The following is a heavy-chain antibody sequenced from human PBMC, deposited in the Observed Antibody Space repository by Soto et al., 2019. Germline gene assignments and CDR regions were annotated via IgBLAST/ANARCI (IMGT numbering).Heavy chain of an antibody. CDR2: IYYSGST. CDR3: ARTSYDSSGTAAGP. CDR1: GGSISSGGYY. Sequence: PSETLSLTCTVSGGSISSGGYYWSWIRQHPGKGLEWIGYIYYSGSTYYNPSLKSRVTISVDTSKNQFSLKLSSVTAADTAVYYCARTSYDSSGTAAGPWGQGTLVTVS. V-gene: IGHV4-31*03. J-gene: IGHJ5*02. D-gene: IGHD3-22*01.